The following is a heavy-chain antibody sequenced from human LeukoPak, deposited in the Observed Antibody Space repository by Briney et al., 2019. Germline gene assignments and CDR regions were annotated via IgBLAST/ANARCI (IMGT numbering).Heavy chain of an antibody. CDR2: ISGSGGST. CDR3: AKKYGSSWYGNFDY. CDR1: GFTFSSYA. V-gene: IGHV3-23*01. J-gene: IGHJ4*02. D-gene: IGHD6-13*01. Sequence: GGSLILSCAASGFTFSSYAMSWVRQAPGKGLEWVSAISGSGGSTYYADSVKGRFTISRDNSKNTLYLQMNSLRAEDTAVYYCAKKYGSSWYGNFDYWGQETLVTVSS.